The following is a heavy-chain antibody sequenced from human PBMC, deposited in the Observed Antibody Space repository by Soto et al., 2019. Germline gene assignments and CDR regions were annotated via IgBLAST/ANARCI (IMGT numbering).Heavy chain of an antibody. CDR1: GGSFKSGRYS. CDR2: VYHTGRT. V-gene: IGHV4-61*01. Sequence: QVKLQESGPGLVKPSETLSLTCTVSGGSFKSGRYSWSWIRQPPGKGLEWIGYVYHTGRTSYNPSHKSRDSRSMDTSKNQFSLNLDSVTAADKAVYFCARDFAYFDSWGQETLVTVSS. D-gene: IGHD3-3*01. CDR3: ARDFAYFDS. J-gene: IGHJ4*02.